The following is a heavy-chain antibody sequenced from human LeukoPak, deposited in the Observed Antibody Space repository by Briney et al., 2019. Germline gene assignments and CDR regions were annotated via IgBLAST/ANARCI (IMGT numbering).Heavy chain of an antibody. CDR2: IRSKANSYAT. D-gene: IGHD1-7*01. V-gene: IGHV3-73*01. J-gene: IGHJ4*02. Sequence: GGSLRLSCAASGFTFSSYWMSWVRQAPGKGLEWVGRIRSKANSYATAYAASVKGRFTISRDDSKNTAYLQMNSLKTEDTAVYYCTRHPTGTTVRFYYWGQGTLVTVSS. CDR3: TRHPTGTTVRFYY. CDR1: GFTFSSYW.